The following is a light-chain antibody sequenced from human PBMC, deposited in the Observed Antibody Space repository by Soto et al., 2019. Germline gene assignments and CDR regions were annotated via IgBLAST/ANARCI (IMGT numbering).Light chain of an antibody. CDR3: QQYNKWPRT. Sequence: EIVMTQSPATLSVSAGERATLSCRASQTVSSNLAWYQQKPGQAPRLLIYGAFTRATGIPARFSGSGSGTEFTLTISSLQSEDFAVYYCQQYNKWPRTFGQGTKVDIK. V-gene: IGKV3-15*01. CDR1: QTVSSN. J-gene: IGKJ1*01. CDR2: GAF.